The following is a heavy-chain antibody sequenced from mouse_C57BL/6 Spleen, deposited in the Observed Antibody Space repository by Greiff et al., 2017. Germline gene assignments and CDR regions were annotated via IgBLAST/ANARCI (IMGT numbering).Heavy chain of an antibody. V-gene: IGHV14-2*01. Sequence: EVQLQQSGAELVKPGASVKLSCTASGFNITDYYMHWVKQRTEQGLEWIGRIDPEDGETKYAPTFQGKATITAETSSNTAYLQLSSLTSEDTAVYYCAPYYYGSSYRYFDVWGTGTTVTVSS. D-gene: IGHD1-1*01. CDR1: GFNITDYY. J-gene: IGHJ1*03. CDR3: APYYYGSSYRYFDV. CDR2: IDPEDGET.